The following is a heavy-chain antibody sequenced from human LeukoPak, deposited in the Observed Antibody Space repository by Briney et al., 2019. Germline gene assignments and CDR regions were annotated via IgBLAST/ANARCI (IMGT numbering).Heavy chain of an antibody. V-gene: IGHV3-73*01. CDR3: TTLRPIVGATRPCDY. CDR2: IRSKANSYAT. J-gene: IGHJ4*02. Sequence: GGSLRLSCAASGFTFSGSAMHWVRQASGKGLEWVGRIRSKANSYATAYAASVKGRFTISRDDSKTTAYLQMNSLKTEDTAVYYCTTLRPIVGATRPCDYWGQGTLVTVSS. D-gene: IGHD1-26*01. CDR1: GFTFSGSA.